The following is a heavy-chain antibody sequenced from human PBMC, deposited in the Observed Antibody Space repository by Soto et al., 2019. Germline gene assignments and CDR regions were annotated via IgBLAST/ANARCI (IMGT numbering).Heavy chain of an antibody. CDR2: IKSKTDGGTT. J-gene: IGHJ6*02. CDR1: GFTFSNAW. V-gene: IGHV3-15*07. CDR3: TTPGFSSGWPQRDYYYGMDV. D-gene: IGHD6-19*01. Sequence: EVQLVESGGGLVKPGGSLRLSCAASGFTFSNAWMNWVRQAPGKGLELVGRIKSKTDGGTTDYAALVKGRLTISRNDSKNTLYLQMNSLKTEDTAVYYCTTPGFSSGWPQRDYYYGMDVWGQGTTVTVSS.